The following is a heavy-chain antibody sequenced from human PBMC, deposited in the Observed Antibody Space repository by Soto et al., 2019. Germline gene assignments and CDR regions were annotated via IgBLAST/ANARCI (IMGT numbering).Heavy chain of an antibody. CDR2: SRDKAHSYTT. CDR1: AFTFSDHF. D-gene: IGHD2-21*01. V-gene: IGHV3-72*01. Sequence: EVQLVESGGGLVQPGGSLRLSCEVSAFTFSDHFIDWVRQAPGQGLEWVGRSRDKAHSYTTEYAASVKGRFTISRDDSRNSLYLQMNSLKTEDTAVYDCARNLAYGGGYTFDYWGQGTLVTVSS. J-gene: IGHJ4*02. CDR3: ARNLAYGGGYTFDY.